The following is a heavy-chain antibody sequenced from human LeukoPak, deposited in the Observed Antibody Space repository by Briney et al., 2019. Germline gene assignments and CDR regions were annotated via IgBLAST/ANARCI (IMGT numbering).Heavy chain of an antibody. CDR1: GGTFSSYA. CDR2: IIPIFGTA. J-gene: IGHJ2*01. Sequence: ASVKVSCEASGGTFSSYAISWVRQAPGQGLEWMGGIIPIFGTANYAQKFQGRVTITADESTSTAYMELSSLRSEDTAVYYCARGRGRYGDYYWYFDLWGRGTLVTVSS. CDR3: ARGRGRYGDYYWYFDL. D-gene: IGHD4-17*01. V-gene: IGHV1-69*13.